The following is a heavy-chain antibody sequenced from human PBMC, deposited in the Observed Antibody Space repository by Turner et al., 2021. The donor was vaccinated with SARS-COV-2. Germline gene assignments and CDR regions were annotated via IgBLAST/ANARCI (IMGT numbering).Heavy chain of an antibody. CDR2: IYYSGIT. CDR1: GGSISSSTYY. Sequence: QLQLQESGPGLVKPSETLSLTCTVSGGSISSSTYYWGWIRQPPGKGLEWIGNIYYSGITYYNPSLKSRVTISVDTSKNQFSLKLSSVTAADTAVYYCARLMDTAMYYYGMDVWGQGTTVTVSS. CDR3: ARLMDTAMYYYGMDV. V-gene: IGHV4-39*01. D-gene: IGHD5-18*01. J-gene: IGHJ6*02.